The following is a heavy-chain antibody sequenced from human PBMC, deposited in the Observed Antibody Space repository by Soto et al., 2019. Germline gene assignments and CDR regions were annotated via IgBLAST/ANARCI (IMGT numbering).Heavy chain of an antibody. CDR3: AKATATGGGAFEI. D-gene: IGHD2-8*02. Sequence: GGSLRLSGAVSGFICSSYDMSWVRQAPGKGLEWVSTILVGGITHYEDSVKGRFTISRDTSKNTVYLQMNSLTAGDTAVYYCAKATATGGGAFEICGQGTMVTFSS. CDR2: ILVGGIT. V-gene: IGHV3-23*01. J-gene: IGHJ3*02. CDR1: GFICSSYD.